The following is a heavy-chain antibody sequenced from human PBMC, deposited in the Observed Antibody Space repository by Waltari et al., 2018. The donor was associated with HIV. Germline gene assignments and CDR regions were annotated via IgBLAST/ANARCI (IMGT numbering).Heavy chain of an antibody. D-gene: IGHD2-15*01. CDR1: GFTFSGYS. V-gene: IGHV3-21*01. CDR2: ISSSSSSI. J-gene: IGHJ4*02. CDR3: ARSPGIAATNLIDY. Sequence: EVQLVESGGGLVKPGGSLRLSCAASGFTFSGYSLNWVRQAPGKVLEWVSFISSSSSSIYYGDSVKGRFTISRDNAKNSLFLQMNSLRVEDTAVYYCARSPGIAATNLIDYWGQGTLVTVSS.